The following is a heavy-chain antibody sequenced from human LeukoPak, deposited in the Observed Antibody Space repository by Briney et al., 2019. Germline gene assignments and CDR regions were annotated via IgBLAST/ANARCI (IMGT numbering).Heavy chain of an antibody. CDR1: GFTVSSNY. D-gene: IGHD6-13*01. CDR2: IYSGGST. V-gene: IGHV3-53*05. CDR3: VKEDSSSSPGPY. Sequence: GGSLRLSCAASGFTVSSNYMSWVRQAPGKGLEWVSVIYSGGSTYYADSVKGRFTISRDNSKNTLYLQMSSLRAEDTAVYYCVKEDSSSSPGPYWGQGTLVTVSS. J-gene: IGHJ4*02.